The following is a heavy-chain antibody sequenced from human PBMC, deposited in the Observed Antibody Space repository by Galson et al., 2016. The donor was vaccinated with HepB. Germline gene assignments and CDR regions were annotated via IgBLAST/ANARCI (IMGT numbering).Heavy chain of an antibody. D-gene: IGHD6-13*01. Sequence: SETLSLTCAAYGGSFSGYYWSWIRQPPGKGLEWIGEINYSGNANYNPSLKSRVIMSVDTSKNQFSLRMRSVTAADTAVYYCARGNGRAGYWGQGTLVSVSS. V-gene: IGHV4-34*01. CDR3: ARGNGRAGY. CDR2: INYSGNA. CDR1: GGSFSGYY. J-gene: IGHJ4*02.